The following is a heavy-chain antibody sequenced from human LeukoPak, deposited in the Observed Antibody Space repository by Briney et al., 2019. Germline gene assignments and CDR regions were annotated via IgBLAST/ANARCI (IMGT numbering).Heavy chain of an antibody. J-gene: IGHJ4*02. CDR2: MNPNSGNT. CDR3: ATSPLIAAAVDDY. V-gene: IGHV1-8*01. D-gene: IGHD6-13*01. CDR1: GYTFTSYD. Sequence: ASVKVSCKASGYTFTSYDINWVRQATGQGLEWMGWMNPNSGNTGYAQKFQGRVTMTEDTSTDTAYMELSSLRSEDTAVYYCATSPLIAAAVDDYWGQGTLVTVSS.